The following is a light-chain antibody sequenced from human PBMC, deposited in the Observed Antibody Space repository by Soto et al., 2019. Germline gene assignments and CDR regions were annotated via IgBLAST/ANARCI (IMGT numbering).Light chain of an antibody. CDR3: QQSYRKPAA. Sequence: DIQMPQSPSSLSASVGARVTITCRASQNILNFLNWYQQKSGKAPNLLIVAASSLESGVPSTVSGSGSGTEFTLTITSLQPEDVGTYYCQQSYRKPAAFGQGTKLEI. J-gene: IGKJ2*01. CDR2: AAS. CDR1: QNILNF. V-gene: IGKV1-39*01.